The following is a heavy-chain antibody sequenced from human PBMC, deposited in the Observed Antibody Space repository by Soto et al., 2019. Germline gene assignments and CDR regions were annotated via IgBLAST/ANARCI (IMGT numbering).Heavy chain of an antibody. J-gene: IGHJ6*02. V-gene: IGHV1-18*01. CDR1: GFTFSNYC. Sequence: ASVNVSCKASGFTFSNYCLNWVRQAPGQGLEWMGGVSANNGHTNYAQNLQGRVSMTTDTSTSTAYMELRGLTFDDTAVYYCARDIESVTAKHFFYYYAMDVWGQGTTVTVSS. CDR3: ARDIESVTAKHFFYYYAMDV. D-gene: IGHD2-8*01. CDR2: VSANNGHT.